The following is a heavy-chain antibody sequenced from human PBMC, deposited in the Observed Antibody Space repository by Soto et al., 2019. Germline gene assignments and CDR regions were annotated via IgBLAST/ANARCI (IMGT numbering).Heavy chain of an antibody. Sequence: GGSLRLSCAASGFTFTLYAIHWVRQAPGKGLEWVAVISHDGSIKYYTDSVKGRFTISRDNSLHTVYLQMNSLGPEDTAVYFCARSSVVSTPDFDYWGQGALVTVSS. CDR3: ARSSVVSTPDFDY. D-gene: IGHD2-21*01. CDR2: ISHDGSIK. CDR1: GFTFTLYA. V-gene: IGHV3-30-3*01. J-gene: IGHJ4*02.